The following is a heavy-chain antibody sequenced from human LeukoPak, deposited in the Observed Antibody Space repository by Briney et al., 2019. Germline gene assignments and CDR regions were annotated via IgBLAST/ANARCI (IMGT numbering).Heavy chain of an antibody. CDR1: GGSFSGYY. J-gene: IGHJ1*01. D-gene: IGHD6-19*01. Sequence: SETLSLTCAVYGGSFSGYYWSWIRQPPGKGLEWLGEINHSGSTNYNPPLKSRVTISVDTSKNQFSLKLSSVTAADTAVYYCARIAVAALEYFQHWGQGTLVTVSS. CDR3: ARIAVAALEYFQH. CDR2: INHSGST. V-gene: IGHV4-34*01.